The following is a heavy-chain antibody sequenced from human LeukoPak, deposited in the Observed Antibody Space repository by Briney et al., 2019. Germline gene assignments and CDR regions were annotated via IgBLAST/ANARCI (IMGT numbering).Heavy chain of an antibody. J-gene: IGHJ4*02. CDR1: GFTFSSFA. Sequence: PGGSLRLSCAASGFTFSSFAMSWVHQAPGKGLEWVSVASGSGGSTNYADSVKGRFTISRDNSKNTLYLQMNSLRVEDTAVYYCAKDRNYDFWSGYHNYFDCWGQGTLVTVSS. CDR2: ASGSGGST. D-gene: IGHD3-3*01. V-gene: IGHV3-23*01. CDR3: AKDRNYDFWSGYHNYFDC.